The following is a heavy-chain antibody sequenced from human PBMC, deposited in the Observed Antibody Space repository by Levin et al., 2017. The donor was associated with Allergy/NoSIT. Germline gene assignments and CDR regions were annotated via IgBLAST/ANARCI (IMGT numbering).Heavy chain of an antibody. D-gene: IGHD6-13*01. CDR2: ISYDGSNK. Sequence: GESLKISCAASGFIFSNYGMHWVRQAPGKGLEWVAVISYDGSNKYYADSVKGQFTISRDNSKNTLYLLMNSLRVEDTAVYYCAKDSAQYSSIWPVDYWGQGTLVTVSS. J-gene: IGHJ4*02. V-gene: IGHV3-30*18. CDR3: AKDSAQYSSIWPVDY. CDR1: GFIFSNYG.